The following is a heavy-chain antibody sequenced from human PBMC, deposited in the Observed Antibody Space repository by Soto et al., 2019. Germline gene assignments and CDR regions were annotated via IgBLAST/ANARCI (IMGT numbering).Heavy chain of an antibody. CDR3: TSLYYGH. D-gene: IGHD3-16*02. CDR1: EFTFTYAW. CDR2: IKSKTDGGTT. J-gene: IGHJ4*02. V-gene: IGHV3-15*01. Sequence: GSLRLSCAASEFTFTYAWMSWVRQAPGKGLEWVGRIKSKTDGGTTDYAAPVKGRFTISRDESQNTLYLQMNSLKTEDTAVYYCTSLYYGHWGQGTLVTVSS.